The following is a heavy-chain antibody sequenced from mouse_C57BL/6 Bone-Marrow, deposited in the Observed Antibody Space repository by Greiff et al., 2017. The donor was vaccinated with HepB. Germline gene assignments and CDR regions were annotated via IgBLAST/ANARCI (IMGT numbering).Heavy chain of an antibody. CDR3: ARRFYYYGSSPSWFAY. D-gene: IGHD1-1*01. J-gene: IGHJ3*01. V-gene: IGHV1-7*01. CDR1: GYTFTSYW. Sequence: QVQLKQSGAELAKPGASVKLSCKASGYTFTSYWMHWVKQRPGQGLEWIGYINPSSGYTKYNQKFKDKATLTADKSSSTAYMQLSSLTYEDSAVYYCARRFYYYGSSPSWFAYWGQGTLVTVSA. CDR2: INPSSGYT.